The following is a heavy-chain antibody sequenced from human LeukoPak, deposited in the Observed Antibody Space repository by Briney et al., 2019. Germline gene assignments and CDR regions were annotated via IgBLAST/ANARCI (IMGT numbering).Heavy chain of an antibody. CDR1: GFNFDDYA. D-gene: IGHD3-9*01. CDR2: INWSSGYM. CDR3: TRDLMDYDVSTGLHHYYMDV. V-gene: IGHV3-9*01. Sequence: PGGSLRLSCAASGFNFDDYAMHWVRQVPGKGLEWVSGINWSSGYMDYADSVRGRFTISRDNAKNTLYLQMNTLRVEDTAVYYCTRDLMDYDVSTGLHHYYMDVWGQGTTVTVSS. J-gene: IGHJ6*02.